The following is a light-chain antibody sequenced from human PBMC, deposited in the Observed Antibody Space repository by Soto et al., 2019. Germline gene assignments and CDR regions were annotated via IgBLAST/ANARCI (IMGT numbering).Light chain of an antibody. CDR3: CSYADTYASL. CDR2: DVN. Sequence: QSVLTQPRSVSGSPGQSVTISCTGTSGDVGAYNYISWYQQHPGKAPKFLIYDVNKRPSGGPDRFFGSKSGNTASLTSSGLQPEDEADYYCCSYADTYASLFGPGTKITV. CDR1: SGDVGAYNY. J-gene: IGLJ1*01. V-gene: IGLV2-11*01.